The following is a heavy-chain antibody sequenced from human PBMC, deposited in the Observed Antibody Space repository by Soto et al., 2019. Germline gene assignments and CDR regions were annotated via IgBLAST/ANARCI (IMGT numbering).Heavy chain of an antibody. J-gene: IGHJ4*02. CDR2: IRWDGSST. D-gene: IGHD2-21*02. Sequence: EVHLVESGGVVVQPGGSLRLSCAASGFTFHGYTMHWVRQRPGKGLEWVSLIRWDGSSTYYGDSVKGRFTISRDNNKDSLFLQMSSLTTEDTALYYCVIDMAYGGDSGPFDSWGQGTLVTVSS. V-gene: IGHV3-43*01. CDR1: GFTFHGYT. CDR3: VIDMAYGGDSGPFDS.